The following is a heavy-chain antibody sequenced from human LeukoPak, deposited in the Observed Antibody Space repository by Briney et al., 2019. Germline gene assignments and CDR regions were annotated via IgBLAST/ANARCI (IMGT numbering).Heavy chain of an antibody. CDR1: GFTFSDYY. D-gene: IGHD3-16*01. Sequence: GGSLRLSCAASGFTFSDYYMTWIRKAPGKGLEWVSTIKGIGPTTYYADSVKGRFTISMDNAKNSLFLQMSSLRADDTAIYYCARAGELRYMDVWGKGTAVTVSS. V-gene: IGHV3-11*04. CDR3: ARAGELRYMDV. J-gene: IGHJ6*03. CDR2: IKGIGPTT.